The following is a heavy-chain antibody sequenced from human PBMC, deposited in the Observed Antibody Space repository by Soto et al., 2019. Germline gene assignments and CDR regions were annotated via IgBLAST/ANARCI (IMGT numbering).Heavy chain of an antibody. D-gene: IGHD2-2*01. CDR2: IYHSGST. V-gene: IGHV4-4*02. CDR3: ARDDHIVVVPTSLGAMDV. Sequence: QVQLQESGPGLVKPSETLSLTCAVYGGSISSNKWWSWVRQPPGKGLERIGEIYHSGSTNYKPSLKSRVTISLDKSKNQFSLQLTSVTAADSAVYYCARDDHIVVVPTSLGAMDVWGQGTTVTVSS. CDR1: GGSISSNKW. J-gene: IGHJ6*02.